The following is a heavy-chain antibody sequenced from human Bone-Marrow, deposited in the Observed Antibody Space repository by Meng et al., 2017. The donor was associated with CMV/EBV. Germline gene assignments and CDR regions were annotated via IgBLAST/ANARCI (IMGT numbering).Heavy chain of an antibody. CDR3: SLSGYNEYFDY. J-gene: IGHJ4*03. CDR2: IYYSGST. CDR1: GCSISSYY. V-gene: IGHV4-59*01. Sequence: SETLSLTCTVSGCSISSYYWSWIRQPPGKGLEWIGYIYYSGSTNYNPSLKSRITTSVDTSKNQFSLKLTSVTAADTAEYYCSLSGYNEYFDYWGRGTLVTVSS. D-gene: IGHD3-22*01.